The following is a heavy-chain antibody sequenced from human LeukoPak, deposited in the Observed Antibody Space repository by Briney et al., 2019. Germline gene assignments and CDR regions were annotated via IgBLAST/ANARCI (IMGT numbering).Heavy chain of an antibody. V-gene: IGHV3-7*01. CDR3: AREGRSSGWYYFDY. CDR1: GFTFSSYW. J-gene: IGHJ4*02. Sequence: GGSLRLSCAASGFTFSSYWMNWVRQAPGKGLEWVANIKQDGSEKYYVDSVKGRFTISRDNAKNSLYLQMNSLRAEDTAVYYCAREGRSSGWYYFDYWGQGTLVTVSS. CDR2: IKQDGSEK. D-gene: IGHD6-19*01.